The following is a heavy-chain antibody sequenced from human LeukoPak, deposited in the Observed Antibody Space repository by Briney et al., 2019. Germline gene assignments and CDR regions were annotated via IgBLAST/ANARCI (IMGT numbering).Heavy chain of an antibody. CDR3: TTILSRPRNRGDAFDF. Sequence: PWGSLRLSCAASGCTFSSYAMSWVRQAPGKGLEWVGRIKSKTEGGTTDYVAPGKGRFIISRDDSKNTEYRQMNSLKTEHTAVYYCTTILSRPRNRGDAFDFWGQGTMVTVSS. CDR2: IKSKTEGGTT. J-gene: IGHJ3*01. V-gene: IGHV3-15*01. CDR1: GCTFSSYA. D-gene: IGHD1-14*01.